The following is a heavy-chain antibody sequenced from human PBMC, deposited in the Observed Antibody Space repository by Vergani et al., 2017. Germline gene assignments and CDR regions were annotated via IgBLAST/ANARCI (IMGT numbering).Heavy chain of an antibody. V-gene: IGHV1-69*02. Sequence: QVQLVQSGAEVKKPESSVKVSCKASGGTFSSYTISWVRQAPGQGLEWMGRIIPILGIANYAQKFQGRVTITADKSTSTAYMELSSLGSEYTAVYYCARGDSSSWFVYWGQGTLVTVSS. D-gene: IGHD6-13*01. CDR1: GGTFSSYT. CDR3: ARGDSSSWFVY. CDR2: IIPILGIA. J-gene: IGHJ5*01.